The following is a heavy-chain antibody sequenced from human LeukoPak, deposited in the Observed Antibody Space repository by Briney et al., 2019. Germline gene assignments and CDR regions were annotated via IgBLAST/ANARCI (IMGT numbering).Heavy chain of an antibody. J-gene: IGHJ3*02. CDR3: ARLANYDFWRGPYPHDAFDI. Sequence: PSETLSLTCTVSGGSMSSYYWSWIRQPPGKGLEWIGYIYYSGSTNYNPSLKSRVTISIDTSKNQFSLKLSSVTAADTAVYYCARLANYDFWRGPYPHDAFDIWGQGTVVTVSS. V-gene: IGHV4-59*08. D-gene: IGHD3-3*01. CDR1: GGSMSSYY. CDR2: IYYSGST.